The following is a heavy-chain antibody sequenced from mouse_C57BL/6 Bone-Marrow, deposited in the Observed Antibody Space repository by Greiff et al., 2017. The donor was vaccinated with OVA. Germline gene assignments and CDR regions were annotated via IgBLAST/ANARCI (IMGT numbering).Heavy chain of an antibody. CDR3: AREGYYGSVYAMDY. CDR1: GYTFTSYG. CDR2: IYPRSGNT. V-gene: IGHV1-81*01. Sequence: QVQLQQSGAELARPGASVKLSCKASGYTFTSYGISWVKQRTGQGLEWIGEIYPRSGNTYYNEKFKGKATLTADKSSSTAYMELRSLTSEDSAVYFGAREGYYGSVYAMDYWGQGTSVTVSS. J-gene: IGHJ4*01. D-gene: IGHD1-1*01.